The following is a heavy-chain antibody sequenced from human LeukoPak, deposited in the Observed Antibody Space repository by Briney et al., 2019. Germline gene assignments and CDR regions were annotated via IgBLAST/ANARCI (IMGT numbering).Heavy chain of an antibody. V-gene: IGHV4-39*01. Sequence: PSETLSLTCTVSGGSISSSRYYWGWLRQPPGKGLEWIGSIYYSGSTYYNPSLKSRVTISVDTSKNQFSLKLSSVTAADTAVYYCARHGSEGYDYVRRVGYFDYWGQGTLVTVSS. D-gene: IGHD3-16*01. CDR3: ARHGSEGYDYVRRVGYFDY. J-gene: IGHJ4*02. CDR1: GGSISSSRYY. CDR2: IYYSGST.